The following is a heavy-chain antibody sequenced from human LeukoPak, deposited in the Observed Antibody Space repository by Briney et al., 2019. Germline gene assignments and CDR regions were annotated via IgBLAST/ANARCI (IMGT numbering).Heavy chain of an antibody. D-gene: IGHD7-27*01. CDR1: GYSISSGYY. V-gene: IGHV4-38-2*02. Sequence: SETLSLACTVSGYSISSGYYWGWIRQPPGKGLEWIGSIYHSGSTYYNPSLKSRVTISVDTSKNQFSLKLSSVTAADTAVYYCARASRTGLGIGSFDYWGQGTLVTVSS. CDR3: ARASRTGLGIGSFDY. J-gene: IGHJ4*02. CDR2: IYHSGST.